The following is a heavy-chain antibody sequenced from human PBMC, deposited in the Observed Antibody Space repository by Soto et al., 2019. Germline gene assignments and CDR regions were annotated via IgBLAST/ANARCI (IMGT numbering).Heavy chain of an antibody. Sequence: ASVTVSCKVSGSTLTELSMHWVRQAPGKGLEWMGGFDPEDGETIYAQKFQGRVTMTEDTSTDTAYMELSSLRSEDTAVYYCSVVVAATPTYYGMDVWGQGTTVTVSS. V-gene: IGHV1-24*01. D-gene: IGHD2-15*01. J-gene: IGHJ6*02. CDR2: FDPEDGET. CDR3: SVVVAATPTYYGMDV. CDR1: GSTLTELS.